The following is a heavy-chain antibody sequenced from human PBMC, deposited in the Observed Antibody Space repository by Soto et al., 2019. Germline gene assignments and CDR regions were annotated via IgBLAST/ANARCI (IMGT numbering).Heavy chain of an antibody. D-gene: IGHD2-21*02. CDR1: GYTFTSYA. CDR2: INAGNGNT. J-gene: IGHJ4*02. V-gene: IGHV1-3*01. Sequence: ASVKVSCKAPGYTFTSYARHWVRQAPGQRLEWMGWINAGNGNTKYSQKFQGRVTITRDTSASTAYMELSSLRSEDTAVYYCARSIVVVTALDYWGQGTLVTVSS. CDR3: ARSIVVVTALDY.